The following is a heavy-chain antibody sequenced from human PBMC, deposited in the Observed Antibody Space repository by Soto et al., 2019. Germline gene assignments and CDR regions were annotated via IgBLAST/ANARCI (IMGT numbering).Heavy chain of an antibody. CDR1: VFTFSSYA. D-gene: IGHD6-6*01. CDR2: ISGSGGST. CDR3: ARDLYSSSARYFDY. V-gene: IGHV3-23*01. J-gene: IGHJ4*02. Sequence: PGGSLRLSCAASVFTFSSYAMSWVRQAPGKGLEWVSGISGSGGSTYYADSVKGRFTISRDNAKNSLYLQMNSLRAEDTAVYYCARDLYSSSARYFDYWGQGTLVTVSS.